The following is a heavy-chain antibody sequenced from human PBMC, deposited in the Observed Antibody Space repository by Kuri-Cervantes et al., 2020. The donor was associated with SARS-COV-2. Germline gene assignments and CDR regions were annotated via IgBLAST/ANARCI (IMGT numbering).Heavy chain of an antibody. CDR3: ARESNYSHYYGTEV. J-gene: IGHJ6*02. V-gene: IGHV4-59*01. CDR2: IYYSGST. CDR1: GASLTGSH. Sequence: GSLRLSCAVYGASLTGSHWSWIRQPPGKGLEWIGYIYYSGSTTYNPSLKSRVTISVDTSKNQFSLELDSVTAADTAVYYCARESNYSHYYGTEVWGQGTTVTVSS.